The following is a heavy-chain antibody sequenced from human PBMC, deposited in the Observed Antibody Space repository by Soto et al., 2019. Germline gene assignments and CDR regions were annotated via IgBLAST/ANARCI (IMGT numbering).Heavy chain of an antibody. Sequence: SETLSLTCAVYGGSFSGYYWSWIRQPPGKGLEWIGEINHSGSTNYNPSLKSRVTISVGTSKNQFSLKLSSVTAADTAVYYCARLDTMIVRVGAFDLWGQGTMVTVSS. CDR1: GGSFSGYY. J-gene: IGHJ3*01. D-gene: IGHD3-22*01. V-gene: IGHV4-34*01. CDR3: ARLDTMIVRVGAFDL. CDR2: INHSGST.